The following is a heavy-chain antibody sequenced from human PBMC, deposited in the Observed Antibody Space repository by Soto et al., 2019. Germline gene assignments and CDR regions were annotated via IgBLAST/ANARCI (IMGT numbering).Heavy chain of an antibody. CDR2: ISSSSSNI. CDR3: ARAYYDYVWGSYLAY. J-gene: IGHJ4*02. CDR1: GFTFSSYS. Sequence: EVQLVESGGGLVQPGGSLRLSCAASGFTFSSYSMNWVRQAPGKGLEWVSYISSSSSNIYYADSVKGRFTISRDNATDSLYLQMNSLRAEDTAVYYCARAYYDYVWGSYLAYWGQGTLVTVSS. D-gene: IGHD3-16*02. V-gene: IGHV3-48*01.